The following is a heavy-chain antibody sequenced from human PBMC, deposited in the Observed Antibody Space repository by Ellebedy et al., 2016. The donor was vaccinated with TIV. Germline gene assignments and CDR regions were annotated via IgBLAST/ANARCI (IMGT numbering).Heavy chain of an antibody. V-gene: IGHV3-23*01. CDR2: ITGSGDRT. D-gene: IGHD3-10*01. CDR1: GFTFDNFA. J-gene: IGHJ4*02. Sequence: PGGSLRLSCATSGFTFDNFAMRWFRQAPGKGLEWVSAITGSGDRTFYADSVKGRFTVSRDTSKNTLYLQMNSLRAEDTAIYYCAKDSGKYGWNSEYWGQGILVTVSS. CDR3: AKDSGKYGWNSEY.